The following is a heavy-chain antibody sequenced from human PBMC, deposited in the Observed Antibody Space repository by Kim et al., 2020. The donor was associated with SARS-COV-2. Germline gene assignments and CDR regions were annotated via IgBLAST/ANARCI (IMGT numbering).Heavy chain of an antibody. J-gene: IGHJ4*02. Sequence: FNIDSMKCRFTISKAMSKNTLYLQMNSLGAEYTAVYYCAREPVRAGHYWGQGTLVTVSS. D-gene: IGHD4-17*01. CDR3: AREPVRAGHY. V-gene: IGHV3-30*10.